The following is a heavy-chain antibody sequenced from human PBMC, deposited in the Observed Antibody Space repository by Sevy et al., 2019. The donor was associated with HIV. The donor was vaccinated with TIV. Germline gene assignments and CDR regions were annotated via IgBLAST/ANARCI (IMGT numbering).Heavy chain of an antibody. J-gene: IGHJ4*02. D-gene: IGHD3-3*01. Sequence: GGSLRLSCAASGFTFDDYAMHWVRQAPGKGLEWVSGISWNSGSIGYADSVKGRFTISRDNAKNSLYLQMNSLRAEDTALYYCAQARGYDFWSGADYWGQGTLVTVSS. CDR1: GFTFDDYA. CDR3: AQARGYDFWSGADY. V-gene: IGHV3-9*01. CDR2: ISWNSGSI.